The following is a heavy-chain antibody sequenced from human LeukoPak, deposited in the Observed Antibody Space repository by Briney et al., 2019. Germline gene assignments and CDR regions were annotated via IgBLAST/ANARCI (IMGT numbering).Heavy chain of an antibody. CDR3: ARDSSSGAWYFDL. CDR1: GYTFTSYY. V-gene: IGHV1-46*01. J-gene: IGHJ2*01. CDR2: INPSGGST. Sequence: ASVKVSCKASGYTFTSYYMHWVRQAPGQGLECMGVINPSGGSTSYAQKFQGRVTMTRDTSTSTVYMELSSLRSEDTAVYYCARDSSSGAWYFDLWGRGTLVTVSS. D-gene: IGHD6-6*01.